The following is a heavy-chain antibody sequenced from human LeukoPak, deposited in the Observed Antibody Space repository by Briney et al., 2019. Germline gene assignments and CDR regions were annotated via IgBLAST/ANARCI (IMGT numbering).Heavy chain of an antibody. J-gene: IGHJ6*03. V-gene: IGHV4-4*08. CDR1: DDSITMYY. D-gene: IGHD3-10*01. CDR2: IFTSGST. Sequence: SETLSLTCSVSDDSITMYYWTWIRQPPGKGLEWIGRIFTSGSTKYNPSLKSRVTISVDTSKNQFSLKLSSVTAADTAVYYCAREGKITMVRGVIRYYYMDVWGKGTTVTISS. CDR3: AREGKITMVRGVIRYYYMDV.